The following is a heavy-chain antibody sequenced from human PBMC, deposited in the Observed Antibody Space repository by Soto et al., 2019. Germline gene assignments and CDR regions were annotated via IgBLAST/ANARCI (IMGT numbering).Heavy chain of an antibody. J-gene: IGHJ4*02. Sequence: PSETLSLTCAVYGGSFSGYYWSWIRQPPGKGLEWIGEINHSRSTNYNPSLKSRVTISVDTSKNQFSLKLSSVTAADTAVYYCARRILYSSSWVEYWGQGTLVTVSS. CDR3: ARRILYSSSWVEY. V-gene: IGHV4-34*01. CDR1: GGSFSGYY. D-gene: IGHD6-13*01. CDR2: INHSRST.